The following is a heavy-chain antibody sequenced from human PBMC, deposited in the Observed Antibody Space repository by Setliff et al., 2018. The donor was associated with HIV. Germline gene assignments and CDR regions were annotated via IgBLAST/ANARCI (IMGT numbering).Heavy chain of an antibody. V-gene: IGHV1-2*02. CDR3: ARGAPDYGGNSGVDY. CDR1: GYTFTNYD. D-gene: IGHD4-17*01. J-gene: IGHJ4*02. CDR2: INPNSGGT. Sequence: ASVKVSCKPSGYTFTNYDINWVRQAPGQGLEWVGWINPNSGGTNYAQKFQGRVTMTRDTSISTAYMELSRLTSDDTAVYYCARGAPDYGGNSGVDYWGQGTLVTVSS.